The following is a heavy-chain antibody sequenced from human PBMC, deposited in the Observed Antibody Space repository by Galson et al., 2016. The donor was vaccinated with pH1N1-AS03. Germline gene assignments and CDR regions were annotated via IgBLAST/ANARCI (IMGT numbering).Heavy chain of an antibody. CDR2: TYLRSTWYH. CDR3: VRDFYGDVFGY. CDR1: GDSVSSNTAA. D-gene: IGHD4-17*01. J-gene: IGHJ4*02. Sequence: CAISGDSVSSNTAAWNWIRQSPSRGLEWLGRTYLRSTWYHDYAESMKSRIIINADTSKNQFSLHLTSVTPEDSATYFCVRDFYGDVFGYWGQGTLVTVSS. V-gene: IGHV6-1*01.